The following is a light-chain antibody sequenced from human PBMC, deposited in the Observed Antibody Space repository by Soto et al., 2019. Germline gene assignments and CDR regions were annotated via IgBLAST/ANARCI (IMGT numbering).Light chain of an antibody. CDR1: QFVSSR. CDR3: QEYIQWPPGM. CDR2: DTS. Sequence: EIVLTQSPGILSVSPGERATLSCRASQFVSSRLAWYQQRPGQVPRLLIYDTSTRAPGISARFSGSGSGTEFTLTISRLQSEDFAVYYCQEYIQWPPGMFGPGTKVDNK. J-gene: IGKJ1*01. V-gene: IGKV3-15*01.